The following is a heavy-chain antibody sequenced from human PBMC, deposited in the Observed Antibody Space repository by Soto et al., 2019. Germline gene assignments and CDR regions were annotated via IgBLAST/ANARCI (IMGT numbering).Heavy chain of an antibody. CDR3: ARSANYVNWYPEVFYF. CDR2: MYPGESNI. CDR1: GYRFSTYW. D-gene: IGHD2-15*01. J-gene: IGHJ4*03. Sequence: PGASLKISYKASGYRFSTYWIGGVRQMPGRGQEWMGTMYPGESNIRYSPSFRDQVTISADRSISTAYLQWSSLKASDTAMYFCARSANYVNWYPEVFYFCGQGSLVTVSS. V-gene: IGHV5-51*01.